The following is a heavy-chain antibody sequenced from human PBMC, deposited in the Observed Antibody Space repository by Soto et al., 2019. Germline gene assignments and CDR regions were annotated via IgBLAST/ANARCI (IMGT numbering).Heavy chain of an antibody. V-gene: IGHV1-69*06. D-gene: IGHD5-18*01. Sequence: GASVKVSCKASGGTFSSYAISWVRQAPGQGLEWMGGIIPIFGTANYAQKFQGRVTITADKSTSTAYMELSSLRSEDTAVYYCARVMDTVMVIYYYYYGMDVWGQGTTVTVSS. CDR1: GGTFSSYA. CDR3: ARVMDTVMVIYYYYYGMDV. CDR2: IIPIFGTA. J-gene: IGHJ6*02.